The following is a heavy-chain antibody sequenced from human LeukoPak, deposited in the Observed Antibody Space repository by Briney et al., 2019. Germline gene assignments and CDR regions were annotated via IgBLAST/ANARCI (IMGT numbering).Heavy chain of an antibody. Sequence: GGSLRLSCAASGFIFSSYSMNWVRQAPGKGLEWVSSISSSSSYIYYADSVKGRFTISRDNAKNSLYLQMNSLRAEDTAVYYCARGSQFCFDYWGQGTLVTVSS. V-gene: IGHV3-21*01. D-gene: IGHD1-26*01. CDR3: ARGSQFCFDY. CDR2: ISSSSSYI. J-gene: IGHJ4*02. CDR1: GFIFSSYS.